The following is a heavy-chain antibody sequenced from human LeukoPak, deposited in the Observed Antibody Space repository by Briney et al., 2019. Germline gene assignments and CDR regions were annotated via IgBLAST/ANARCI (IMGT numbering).Heavy chain of an antibody. CDR3: AKGVGWELLVAFDI. J-gene: IGHJ3*02. Sequence: GGSLRLSCAASGFAFSSYAMSWVRQAPGQGLEWVSAISGSGGSTYYADSVKGRFTISRDNSKNTLYLQMNSLGAEDTAVYYCAKGVGWELLVAFDIWGQGTMVTVSS. CDR2: ISGSGGST. D-gene: IGHD1-26*01. V-gene: IGHV3-23*01. CDR1: GFAFSSYA.